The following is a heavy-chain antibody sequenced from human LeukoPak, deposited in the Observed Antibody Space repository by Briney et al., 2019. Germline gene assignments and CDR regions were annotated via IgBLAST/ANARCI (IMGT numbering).Heavy chain of an antibody. CDR2: INPNSGGT. V-gene: IGHV1-2*02. J-gene: IGHJ4*02. Sequence: ASVKVSCKASGYTFTAYYMHWLRQAPGQGLEWMGWINPNSGGTKYAQKFQGRVTMTRDTSISTAYMEVSRLRSDDTAVYYCATNPAATRGFDNWGQGTLVTVSS. CDR1: GYTFTAYY. D-gene: IGHD2-2*01. CDR3: ATNPAATRGFDN.